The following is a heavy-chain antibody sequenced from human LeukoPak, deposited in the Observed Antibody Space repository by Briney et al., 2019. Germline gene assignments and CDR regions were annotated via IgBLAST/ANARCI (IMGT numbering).Heavy chain of an antibody. V-gene: IGHV3-30*18. CDR2: ISYDGTNI. Sequence: PGGSLRLSCAASGFTFSSYGMHWVRQTPGKGLEWVAIISYDGTNIYYADSVKGRFTISRDNTKNTLFLQMNGLRAEDTAVYYCSKDKGTTPVANDYWGQGTLVTVSS. D-gene: IGHD1-1*01. CDR1: GFTFSSYG. CDR3: SKDKGTTPVANDY. J-gene: IGHJ4*02.